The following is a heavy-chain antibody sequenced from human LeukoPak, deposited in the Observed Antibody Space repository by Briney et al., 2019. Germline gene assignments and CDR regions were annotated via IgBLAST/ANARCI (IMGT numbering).Heavy chain of an antibody. Sequence: GESLKISCKGSGYSFTSYWIGWVRQMPGTGLEWMGIIYPGDSDTRYSPSFQGQVTISADKSISTAYLQWSSLKASDTAMYYCARHGASGGLVPDYYYGMDVWGQGTTVTVSS. CDR3: ARHGASGGLVPDYYYGMDV. V-gene: IGHV5-51*01. D-gene: IGHD3/OR15-3a*01. CDR2: IYPGDSDT. CDR1: GYSFTSYW. J-gene: IGHJ6*02.